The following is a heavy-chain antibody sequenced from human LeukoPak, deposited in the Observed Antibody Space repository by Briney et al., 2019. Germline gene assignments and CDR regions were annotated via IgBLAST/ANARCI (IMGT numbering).Heavy chain of an antibody. Sequence: GGSLRLSCAASGFTFSSYSMNWVRQAPGKGLEWVSSISSSSSYIYYADSVKGRFTISRDNAENSLYLQMNSLRAEDTAVYYCARGDSSGWYVIYSFDYWGQGTLVTVSS. D-gene: IGHD6-19*01. CDR2: ISSSSSYI. J-gene: IGHJ4*02. CDR1: GFTFSSYS. CDR3: ARGDSSGWYVIYSFDY. V-gene: IGHV3-21*01.